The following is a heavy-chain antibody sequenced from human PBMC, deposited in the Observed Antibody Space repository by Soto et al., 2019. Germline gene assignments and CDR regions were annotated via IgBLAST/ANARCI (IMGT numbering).Heavy chain of an antibody. CDR3: AKDSKAGNGYYYYYMDV. J-gene: IGHJ6*03. CDR2: ISWNSAAI. CDR1: GFTFDDYA. D-gene: IGHD1-1*01. Sequence: GGSLRLSCAASGFTFDDYAMHWVRQGPGEGLEWVSGISWNSAAIGYADSVKGRFTISRDNARNSLYLQMNSLRPEDTAMYYCAKDSKAGNGYYYYYMDVWGKGTTVTVS. V-gene: IGHV3-9*01.